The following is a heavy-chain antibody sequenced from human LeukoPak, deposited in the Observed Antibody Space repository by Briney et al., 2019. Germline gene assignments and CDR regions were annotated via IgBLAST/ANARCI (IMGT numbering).Heavy chain of an antibody. CDR2: IKQDGSEK. CDR3: ASVTMVRGGSFDY. D-gene: IGHD3-10*01. J-gene: IGHJ4*02. V-gene: IGHV3-7*01. CDR1: GFTFSSYW. Sequence: GGSLRLSCAASGFTFSSYWMSWVRQAPGKGLEWVANIKQDGSEKYYVDSVKGRFTISRDNAKNSLYLQMNSLRAEDTAVYYCASVTMVRGGSFDYWGQGTLVTVSS.